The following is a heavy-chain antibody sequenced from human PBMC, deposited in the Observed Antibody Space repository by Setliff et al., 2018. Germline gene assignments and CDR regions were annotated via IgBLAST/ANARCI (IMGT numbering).Heavy chain of an antibody. CDR2: ISGSAQTT. Sequence: GGSLRLSCAASGFTFSSYAVTWVRQAPGKGLEWVSMISGSAQTTYYADSVKGRFTISRDNSKNTVYLEMNSLRAEDTAVYYCVRDWYTSGWYEVDNWGQGTLVTVSS. CDR1: GFTFSSYA. D-gene: IGHD6-19*01. CDR3: VRDWYTSGWYEVDN. V-gene: IGHV3-23*01. J-gene: IGHJ4*02.